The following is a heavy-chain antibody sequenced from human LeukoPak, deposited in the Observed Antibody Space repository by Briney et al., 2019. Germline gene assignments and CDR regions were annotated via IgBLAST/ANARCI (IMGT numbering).Heavy chain of an antibody. CDR2: IYYGGST. CDR1: GGSISSSDYY. CDR3: ARALGYCSGGSCTRGYNWFDP. V-gene: IGHV4-39*01. D-gene: IGHD2-15*01. J-gene: IGHJ5*02. Sequence: SESLSLTCTVSGGSISSSDYYWGWIRQPPGKGLEWIGSIYYGGSTYYNPSLKSRVTISVDTSMNQFSLKLSFVTTADTAVYYCARALGYCSGGSCTRGYNWFDPWGQGTLVTVPS.